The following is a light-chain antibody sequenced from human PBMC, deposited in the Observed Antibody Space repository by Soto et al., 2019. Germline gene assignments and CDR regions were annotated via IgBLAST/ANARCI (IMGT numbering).Light chain of an antibody. CDR3: QSYDSSLSGWVV. CDR1: SSNIGAGYD. V-gene: IGLV1-40*01. J-gene: IGLJ2*01. CDR2: GNS. Sequence: QSVLTQPPSVSGAPGQRVTISCTGSSSNIGAGYDVHWYQQLPGTAPKPLIYGNSNRPSGVPDRFSGSKSGTSASLAITGLQAEDEADYYCQSYDSSLSGWVVFGGGTQLTVL.